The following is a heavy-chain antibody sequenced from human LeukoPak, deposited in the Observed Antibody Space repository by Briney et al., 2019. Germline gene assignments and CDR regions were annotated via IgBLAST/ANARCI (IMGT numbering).Heavy chain of an antibody. CDR2: IWYDGTNK. CDR1: GFTFSNYG. D-gene: IGHD3-9*01. CDR3: ARDPNAYYDILTGYPGGYFDY. J-gene: IGHJ4*02. Sequence: GGSLRLSCAASGFTFSNYGMHWVRQAPGKGLEWVALIWYDGTNKYYADSVKGRFTISRDNSKNTLYLQMNSLRTEDTAVYYCARDPNAYYDILTGYPGGYFDYWGQGTLVTVSS. V-gene: IGHV3-33*01.